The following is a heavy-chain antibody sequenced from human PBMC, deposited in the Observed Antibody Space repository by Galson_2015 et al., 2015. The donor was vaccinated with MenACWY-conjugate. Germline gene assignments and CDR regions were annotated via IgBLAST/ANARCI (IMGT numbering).Heavy chain of an antibody. CDR3: ARGLTGYSSSWAEYFQH. CDR1: GFTFSDYY. J-gene: IGHJ1*01. D-gene: IGHD6-13*01. V-gene: IGHV3-11*06. Sequence: SLRLSCAASGFTFSDYYMSWFRPAPGQGLEWVSYISSSSSYTNYADSVKGRFTISRDNAKNSLYLQMNSLRAEDTAVYYCARGLTGYSSSWAEYFQHWGQGTLVTVSS. CDR2: ISSSSSYT.